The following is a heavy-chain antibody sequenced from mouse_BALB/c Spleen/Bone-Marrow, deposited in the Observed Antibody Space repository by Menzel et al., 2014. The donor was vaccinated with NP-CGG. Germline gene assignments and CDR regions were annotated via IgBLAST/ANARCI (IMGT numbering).Heavy chain of an antibody. J-gene: IGHJ4*01. Sequence: VQLQQSGAELVKPGASVKLSCTASGFNIKDTYIHWVKQRPEQGLEWIGRIDPANGNTKYDPKFQGKATITADTSSNTAYLQLSSLTSEDTAVYYCAKYGGLRYAMDYWDQGTSVTVSS. CDR1: GFNIKDTY. V-gene: IGHV14-3*02. CDR2: IDPANGNT. CDR3: AKYGGLRYAMDY. D-gene: IGHD2-4*01.